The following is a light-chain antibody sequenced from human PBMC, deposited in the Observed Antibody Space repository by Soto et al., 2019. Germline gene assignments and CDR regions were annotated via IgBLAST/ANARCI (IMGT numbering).Light chain of an antibody. CDR3: QQHGYSPWT. CDR2: GAS. V-gene: IGKV3-20*01. J-gene: IGKJ1*01. CDR1: ESVSSSY. Sequence: PGERATLSCRATESVSSSYFAWYQQKPGQAPRLLIYGASSRATGVSDRFSGSGSGTDFILTISRLEPEDFAVYYCQQHGYSPWTFGQGTKVDI.